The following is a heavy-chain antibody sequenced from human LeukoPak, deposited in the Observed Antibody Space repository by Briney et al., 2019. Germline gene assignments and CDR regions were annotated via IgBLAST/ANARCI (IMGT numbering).Heavy chain of an antibody. V-gene: IGHV3-30*02. D-gene: IGHD5-12*01. CDR2: IKPDGRNSK. CDR1: GFTFSRNG. CDR3: YRGYSAH. J-gene: IGHJ4*02. Sequence: PGGSLRLSCAASGFTFSRNGMHWVRQAPGKGLEWVAFIKPDGRNSKYYPDSVRGRLTISRDNSKNTLYLQMNSLRAEDTAVYYCYRGYSAHWGQGTLVTVSS.